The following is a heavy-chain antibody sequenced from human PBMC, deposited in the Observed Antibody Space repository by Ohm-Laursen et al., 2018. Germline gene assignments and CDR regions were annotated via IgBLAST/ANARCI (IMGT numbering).Heavy chain of an antibody. CDR1: GFTFSSYW. CDR3: AREAAWGKVDY. V-gene: IGHV3-74*01. Sequence: SLRLSCSASGFTFSSYWMHWVRQAPGKGLVWVSRINSDGSSTSYADSVKGRFTISRDDAKNSLYLQMNSLRAEDTAVYYCAREAAWGKVDYLGQGTLVTVSS. J-gene: IGHJ4*02. CDR2: INSDGSST. D-gene: IGHD3-16*01.